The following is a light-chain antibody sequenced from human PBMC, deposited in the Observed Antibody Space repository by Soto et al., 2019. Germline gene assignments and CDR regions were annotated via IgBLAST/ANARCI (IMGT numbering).Light chain of an antibody. CDR2: SNS. Sequence: QSVLTQPPSASGTPGQRVTISCSGSNSNIGANTVNWYQHLPGTAPKLLMYSNSQRPSGVPDRFSGSKSGTSASLAISGLQSEDEADYYCAAWDDRLNGVVFGGGTKLTV. CDR1: NSNIGANT. J-gene: IGLJ2*01. CDR3: AAWDDRLNGVV. V-gene: IGLV1-44*01.